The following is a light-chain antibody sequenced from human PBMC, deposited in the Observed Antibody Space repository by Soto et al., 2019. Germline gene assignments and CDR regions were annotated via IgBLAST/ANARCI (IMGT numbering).Light chain of an antibody. CDR1: QTISSY. V-gene: IGKV1-39*01. Sequence: DLQMTQSPSSLAASVGDRVTITCRTRQTISSYLNRYQQKPGKAPKLLIYAASSLQSGVPSRFSGSRSGTDFTLTISSLQTGEFATCYWEKSYCPPQTCGRGTKLELK. CDR3: EKSYCPPQT. CDR2: AAS. J-gene: IGKJ2*01.